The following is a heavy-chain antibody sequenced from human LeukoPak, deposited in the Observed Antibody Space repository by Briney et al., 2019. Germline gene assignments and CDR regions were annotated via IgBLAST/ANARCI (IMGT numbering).Heavy chain of an antibody. Sequence: SETLSLTCTVSGGSISSSSYYWGWIRQPPGKVLEWIGSIYYSGSTYYNPSLKSRVTISVDTSKNQFSLKLSSVTAADTAVYYCARLPDYGDAFDIWGQGTMVTVSS. J-gene: IGHJ3*02. CDR3: ARLPDYGDAFDI. CDR2: IYYSGST. CDR1: GGSISSSSYY. D-gene: IGHD4-17*01. V-gene: IGHV4-39*01.